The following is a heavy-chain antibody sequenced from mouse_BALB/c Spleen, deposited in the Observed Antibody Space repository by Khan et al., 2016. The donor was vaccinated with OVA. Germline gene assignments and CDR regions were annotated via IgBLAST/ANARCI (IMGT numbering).Heavy chain of an antibody. CDR3: TRLAYYYDSEGFAY. J-gene: IGHJ3*01. CDR1: GFTFSTYG. V-gene: IGHV5-6*01. CDR2: VSTGGSYT. D-gene: IGHD1-1*01. Sequence: EVKLMESGGDLVKPGGSLKLSCAASGFTFSTYGMSWVRQAPDKRLEWVATVSTGGSYTYYPDSVKGRFTISRDKAKNTLYLQMSGLRYEDAAMFYCTRLAYYYDSEGFAYWGQGTLVTVSA.